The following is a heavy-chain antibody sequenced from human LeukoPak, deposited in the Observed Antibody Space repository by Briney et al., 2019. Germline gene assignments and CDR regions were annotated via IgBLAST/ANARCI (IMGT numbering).Heavy chain of an antibody. V-gene: IGHV4-59*01. CDR1: GGSINSYY. D-gene: IGHD5-24*01. J-gene: IGHJ4*02. Sequence: NPSETLSLTCTVSGGSINSYYWSWIRQPPGKGLEWIGYIYHSWITNYNPSLKSRVTISVDTSKNQFSLKLSSVTAADTAVYYCARDHYNRLDYWGQGTLVIVSS. CDR3: ARDHYNRLDY. CDR2: IYHSWIT.